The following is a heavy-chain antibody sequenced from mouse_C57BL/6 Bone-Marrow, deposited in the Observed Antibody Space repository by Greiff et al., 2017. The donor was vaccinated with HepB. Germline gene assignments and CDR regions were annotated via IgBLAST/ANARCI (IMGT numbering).Heavy chain of an antibody. J-gene: IGHJ2*01. V-gene: IGHV8-12*01. CDR1: GFSLSTSGMG. D-gene: IGHD1-1*01. Sequence: QVTLKESGPGILQSSQTLSLTCSFSGFSLSTSGMGVSWIRQPSGKGLEWLAHIYWDDDKRYNPSLKSRLTISKDTSRNQVFLKITSVDTADTATYYCARTITTVVETYYFDYWGQGTTLTVSS. CDR3: ARTITTVVETYYFDY. CDR2: IYWDDDK.